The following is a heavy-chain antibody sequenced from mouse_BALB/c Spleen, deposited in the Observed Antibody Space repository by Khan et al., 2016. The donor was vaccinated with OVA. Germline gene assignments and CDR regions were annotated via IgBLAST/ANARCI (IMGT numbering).Heavy chain of an antibody. D-gene: IGHD2-1*01. CDR1: GYTFTSYW. CDR3: TRNGFGNYESWDY. CDR2: IYPGNSDT. V-gene: IGHV1-5*01. J-gene: IGHJ2*01. Sequence: VQLQQSGTVLARPGASVKMSCKASGYTFTSYWMHWVKQRPGQGLEWIGAIYPGNSDTNYNQKFKGKAKLTAVTSTSTAYMELNSLTNVDSAVYYFTRNGFGNYESWDYWGQGTTLTVSS.